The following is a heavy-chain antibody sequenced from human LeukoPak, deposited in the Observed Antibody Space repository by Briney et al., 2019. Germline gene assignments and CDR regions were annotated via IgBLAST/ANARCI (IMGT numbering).Heavy chain of an antibody. CDR3: ARGVGYSSGWFAAFDY. J-gene: IGHJ4*02. Sequence: ASVKVSCKASGGTFSSYAISWVRQAPGQGLEWMGGIIPIFGTANYAQKFQGRVTITTDGSTSTAYMELSSLRSEDTAVYYCARGVGYSSGWFAAFDYWGQGTLVTVSS. V-gene: IGHV1-69*05. CDR1: GGTFSSYA. CDR2: IIPIFGTA. D-gene: IGHD6-19*01.